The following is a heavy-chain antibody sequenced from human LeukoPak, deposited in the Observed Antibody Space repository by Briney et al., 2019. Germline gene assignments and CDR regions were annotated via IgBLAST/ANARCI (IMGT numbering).Heavy chain of an antibody. CDR1: GGSITNYY. CDR3: ARRYSSSSDFDY. V-gene: IGHV4-4*07. J-gene: IGHJ4*02. D-gene: IGHD6-6*01. CDR2: IYTSGST. Sequence: SETLSLTCTVSGGSITNYYWSWIRQPAGKGLEWIGRIYTSGSTSYNPSLKSRVTISVDTSKNQFSLKLSSVTAADTAVYYCARRYSSSSDFDYWGQGTLVTVSS.